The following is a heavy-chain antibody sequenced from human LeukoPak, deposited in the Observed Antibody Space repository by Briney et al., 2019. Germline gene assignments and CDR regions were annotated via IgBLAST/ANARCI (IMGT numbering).Heavy chain of an antibody. V-gene: IGHV1-46*01. J-gene: IGHJ6*03. CDR3: ARGGGNTYYYYYMDV. D-gene: IGHD4-23*01. CDR2: INPSGGST. CDR1: GYTFTSYY. Sequence: ASVKVSCKASGYTFTSYYMHWVRQAPGQGLEWMGIINPSGGSTSYAQKFQGRVTMTRDTSTSTVYMELSSLRSEDTAVYYCARGGGNTYYYYYMDVWGKGTTVTVSS.